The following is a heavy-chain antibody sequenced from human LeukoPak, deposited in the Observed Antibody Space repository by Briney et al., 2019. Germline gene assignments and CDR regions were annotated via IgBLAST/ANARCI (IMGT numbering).Heavy chain of an antibody. Sequence: SETLSLTCTVSGGSISSYYWSWIRQPPGKGLEWIGYIYYSGSTNYNPSLKSRVTISVDTSKNQFSLKLSSVTAADTAVYYCARGNDYVGAFDIWGQGTMVTVSS. J-gene: IGHJ3*02. D-gene: IGHD4-17*01. CDR2: IYYSGST. CDR3: ARGNDYVGAFDI. V-gene: IGHV4-59*01. CDR1: GGSISSYY.